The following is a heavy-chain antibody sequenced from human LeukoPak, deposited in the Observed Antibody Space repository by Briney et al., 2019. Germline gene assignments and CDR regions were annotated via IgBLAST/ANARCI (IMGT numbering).Heavy chain of an antibody. CDR3: VRGTGY. V-gene: IGHV3-64D*06. J-gene: IGHJ4*02. CDR1: GFTFSTYV. Sequence: QPGGSLRFSCSVSGFTFSTYVMHWVRQAPGKGLEYVSAISSNGDNTYYADSVKGRFTISRDNSKNTLYLQMSSLRADDTAVYYCVRGTGYWGQGTLVTVSS. CDR2: ISSNGDNT.